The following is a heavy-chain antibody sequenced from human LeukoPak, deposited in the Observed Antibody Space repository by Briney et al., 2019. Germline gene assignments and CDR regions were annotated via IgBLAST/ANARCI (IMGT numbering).Heavy chain of an antibody. V-gene: IGHV3-30*18. J-gene: IGHJ4*02. CDR3: AKSVASDAY. D-gene: IGHD5-12*01. CDR1: GFTFSGYG. Sequence: GRSLRLSCAASGFTFSGYGMHWVRQAPGKGLEWLAVISYDGNNKYYADSVRGRFTISRDNSKNTLYLQMNSLRPEDTAVYYCAKSVASDAYWGQGTLVTVSS. CDR2: ISYDGNNK.